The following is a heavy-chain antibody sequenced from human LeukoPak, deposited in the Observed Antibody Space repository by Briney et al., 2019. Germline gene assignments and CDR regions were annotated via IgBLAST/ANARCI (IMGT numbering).Heavy chain of an antibody. CDR1: GGSISSSSYY. CDR2: IYYSGST. Sequence: SETLSLTCTVSGGSISSSSYYWGWIRQPPGKGLEWIGSIYYSGSTYYNPSLKSRVTISVDKSKNQFSLKLSSVTAADTAVYYCARDVLSGAVAGTDYWGQGTLVTVSS. CDR3: ARDVLSGAVAGTDY. J-gene: IGHJ4*02. V-gene: IGHV4-39*07. D-gene: IGHD6-19*01.